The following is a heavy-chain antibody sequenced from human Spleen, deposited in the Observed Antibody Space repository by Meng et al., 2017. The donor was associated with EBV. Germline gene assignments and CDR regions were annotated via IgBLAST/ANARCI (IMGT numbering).Heavy chain of an antibody. CDR2: IYHSGTV. J-gene: IGHJ5*01. CDR1: DGSISSGSYY. CDR3: ARVSVQWLRFDS. D-gene: IGHD6-19*01. V-gene: IGHV4-30-4*01. Sequence: QVRLQESGPGLVKPSQTLSLTCSVSDGSISSGSYYWSWIRQAPGKGLEWIGYIYHSGTVYYNPSLKSRVSLLLDMSKNQFSVKLTSVTAADTAVYYCARVSVQWLRFDSWGQGTLVTVSS.